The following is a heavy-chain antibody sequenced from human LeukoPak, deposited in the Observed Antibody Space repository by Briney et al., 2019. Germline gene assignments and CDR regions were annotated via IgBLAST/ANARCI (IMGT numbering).Heavy chain of an antibody. Sequence: GGSLRLSCAASVFTFSNYAMHWVRQAPGKGLKYVSAISNHGSHTYYANSVKGRFTISRDNSKNTLYLQMGSLRAEDMALYYCARVGDLNYFDYWGQGTLVTVSS. J-gene: IGHJ4*02. CDR1: VFTFSNYA. D-gene: IGHD3-16*01. V-gene: IGHV3-64*01. CDR2: ISNHGSHT. CDR3: ARVGDLNYFDY.